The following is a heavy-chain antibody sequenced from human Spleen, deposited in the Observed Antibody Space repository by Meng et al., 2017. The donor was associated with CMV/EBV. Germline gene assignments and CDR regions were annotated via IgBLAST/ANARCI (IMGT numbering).Heavy chain of an antibody. CDR2: ISAAGRSR. CDR1: FSFTTFP. D-gene: IGHD2/OR15-2a*01. V-gene: IGHV3-30*04. Sequence: FSFTTFPLRWVRQAPNKALEWVALISAAGRSRLYADSVKGRFTISRDNYKRTVFLHLGNLRTDDTAVYFCATYSRAPAALRAYFTHWGLGTLVTVSS. J-gene: IGHJ4*02. CDR3: ATYSRAPAALRAYFTH.